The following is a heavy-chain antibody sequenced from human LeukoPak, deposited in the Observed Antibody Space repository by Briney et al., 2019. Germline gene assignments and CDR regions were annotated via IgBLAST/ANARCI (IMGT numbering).Heavy chain of an antibody. CDR2: IFDNRNT. J-gene: IGHJ5*02. D-gene: IGHD3-10*01. Sequence: SETLSLTCTVSGDSISSYYWSWIRQPPGKGLEWIGYIFDNRNTKYNPSLKSRVSLSLDTSKNEFSLNLSSVTAADTAVYYCARDYYGSGKGWFDPWGQGTLVTVSS. CDR3: ARDYYGSGKGWFDP. CDR1: GDSISSYY. V-gene: IGHV4-59*01.